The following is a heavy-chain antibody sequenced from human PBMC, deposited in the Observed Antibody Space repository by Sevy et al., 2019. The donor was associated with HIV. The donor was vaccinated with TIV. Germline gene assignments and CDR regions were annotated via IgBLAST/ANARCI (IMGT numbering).Heavy chain of an antibody. J-gene: IGHJ4*02. V-gene: IGHV3-30*18. D-gene: IGHD6-13*01. CDR2: ISYDGSNK. CDR1: GFTFSSYG. CDR3: AKDRTTGIAAPGTPFDY. Sequence: GGSLRLSCAASGFTFSSYGMHWVRQAPGKGLEWVAVISYDGSNKYYADSVKGRFTISRDNSKNTLYLQMNSLRAEDTAVYYCAKDRTTGIAAPGTPFDYGGQGTLVTVSS.